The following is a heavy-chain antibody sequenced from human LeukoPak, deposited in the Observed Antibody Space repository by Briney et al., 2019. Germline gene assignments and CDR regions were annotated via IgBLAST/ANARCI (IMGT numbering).Heavy chain of an antibody. CDR3: AKGYYDILTGSLDY. J-gene: IGHJ4*02. D-gene: IGHD3-9*01. Sequence: GGSLRLSCAASGFTFDDYAMHWVRHAPGKGLEWVSGISWNSGSIGYADSVKGRFTISRDNAKNSLYLQMNSLRAEDTALYYCAKGYYDILTGSLDYWGQGTLVTVSS. CDR2: ISWNSGSI. CDR1: GFTFDDYA. V-gene: IGHV3-9*01.